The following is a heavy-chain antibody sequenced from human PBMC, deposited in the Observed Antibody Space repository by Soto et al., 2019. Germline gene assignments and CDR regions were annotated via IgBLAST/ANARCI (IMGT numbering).Heavy chain of an antibody. V-gene: IGHV4-39*01. J-gene: IGHJ5*02. CDR1: GGSISSSSYY. Sequence: SETLSLTCTVSGGSISSSSYYWGWIRQPPGKGLEWIGSIYYSGSTYYNPSLKSRVTISVDTSKNQFSLKLSSVTAADTAVYYCARGIYSKVGATIWFDPWGQGTLVTVSS. CDR3: ARGIYSKVGATIWFDP. D-gene: IGHD1-26*01. CDR2: IYYSGST.